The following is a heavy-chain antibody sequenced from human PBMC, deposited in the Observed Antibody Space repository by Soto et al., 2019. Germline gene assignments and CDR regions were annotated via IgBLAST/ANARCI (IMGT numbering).Heavy chain of an antibody. V-gene: IGHV3-23*01. CDR1: GFTFSNHA. CDR2: ISDSGST. Sequence: EVQLLESGGALVQPGGSLSLSCAASGFTFSNHAMNWVRQAPGKGLEWVSTISDSGSTYYADSVKGRFTISRDNSKNTLYLQMNSLRAEDTAVYYCARDPGGQYCTSTSCLYFFDHWGPGTLVIVSS. CDR3: ARDPGGQYCTSTSCLYFFDH. D-gene: IGHD2-2*01. J-gene: IGHJ4*02.